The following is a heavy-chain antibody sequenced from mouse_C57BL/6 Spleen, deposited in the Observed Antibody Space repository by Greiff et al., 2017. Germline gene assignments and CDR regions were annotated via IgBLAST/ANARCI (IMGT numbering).Heavy chain of an antibody. CDR2: INPNNGGT. D-gene: IGHD1-1*01. V-gene: IGHV1-22*01. CDR3: ARFYYGSSYVY. J-gene: IGHJ2*01. Sequence: VQLKESGPELVKPGASVKMSCKASGYTFTDYNMHWVKQSHGKSLEWIGYINPNNGGTSYNQKFKGKATLTVNKSSSTASMELRSLTSEDSAVYYCARFYYGSSYVYWGQGTTLTVSS. CDR1: GYTFTDYN.